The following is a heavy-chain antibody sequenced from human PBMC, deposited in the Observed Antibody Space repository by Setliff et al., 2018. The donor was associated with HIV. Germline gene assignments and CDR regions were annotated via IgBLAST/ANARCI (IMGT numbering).Heavy chain of an antibody. CDR1: GGSINSDSYY. D-gene: IGHD4-4*01. Sequence: SETLSLTCTVFGGSINSDSYYWTWIRQPAGKGLEWIGHIHTSGSTNYNPSLKSRVTISIDTSKNQFSLKLRSATATDTALYYCARVLKGVYSRLGAFDYWGQGTPVTVSS. J-gene: IGHJ4*02. V-gene: IGHV4-61*09. CDR2: IHTSGST. CDR3: ARVLKGVYSRLGAFDY.